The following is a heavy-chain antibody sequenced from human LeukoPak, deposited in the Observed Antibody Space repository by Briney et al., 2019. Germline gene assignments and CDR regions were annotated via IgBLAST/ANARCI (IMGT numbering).Heavy chain of an antibody. V-gene: IGHV1-18*01. Sequence: EASVKVSCKASGYTFTSYGISWVRQAPGQGLEWMGWISAYNGNTNYAQKLQGRVTMTTDTSTSTAYMELRSLRSDDTAVYYCAGEGVVVVGTGWFDPWGQGTLVTVSS. J-gene: IGHJ5*02. D-gene: IGHD2-15*01. CDR3: AGEGVVVVGTGWFDP. CDR1: GYTFTSYG. CDR2: ISAYNGNT.